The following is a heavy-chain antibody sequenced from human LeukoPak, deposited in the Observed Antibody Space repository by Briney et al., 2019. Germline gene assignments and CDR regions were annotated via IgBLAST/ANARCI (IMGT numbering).Heavy chain of an antibody. Sequence: ASVKVSCKVFGYSLTELSMHWVRQAPGKGLEWVGGFDPEDGEIIYAQKFQGRVTMTEDTSTDTAYMELSSLRSEDTAVYYCADQVGATRDLDYWGQGTLVTVSS. CDR1: GYSLTELS. J-gene: IGHJ4*02. CDR2: FDPEDGEI. D-gene: IGHD1-26*01. V-gene: IGHV1-24*01. CDR3: ADQVGATRDLDY.